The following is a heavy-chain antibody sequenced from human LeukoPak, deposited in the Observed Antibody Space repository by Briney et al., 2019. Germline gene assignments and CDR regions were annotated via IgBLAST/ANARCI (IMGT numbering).Heavy chain of an antibody. CDR3: ARGTRASIFDI. V-gene: IGHV1-18*01. Sequence: ASVKVFCKPSGYALTSYGISWVRQAPGQGLEWMGWISAYNGNTNYAQKFQGRVAMTTDRSRTTAFIEVTSLTYDDTAVYYCARGTRASIFDIWGQGTMVTVSS. J-gene: IGHJ3*02. D-gene: IGHD6-6*01. CDR2: ISAYNGNT. CDR1: GYALTSYG.